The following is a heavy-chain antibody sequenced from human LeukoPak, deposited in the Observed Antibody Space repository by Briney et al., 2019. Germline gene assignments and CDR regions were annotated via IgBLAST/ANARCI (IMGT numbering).Heavy chain of an antibody. CDR3: AKGAHPKGIAASDLDY. CDR1: GFTVSSDY. D-gene: IGHD6-13*01. J-gene: IGHJ4*02. Sequence: GGSLRLSCAASGFTVSSDYMSWVRQAPGKGLEWVSLIYAGGSTYYADSVKGRFTISRDNSKNTLYLQMNSLRAEDTAVYYCAKGAHPKGIAASDLDYWGQGTLVTVSS. CDR2: IYAGGST. V-gene: IGHV3-53*01.